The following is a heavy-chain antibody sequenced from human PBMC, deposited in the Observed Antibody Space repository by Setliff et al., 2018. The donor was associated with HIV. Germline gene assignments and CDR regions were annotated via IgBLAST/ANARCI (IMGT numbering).Heavy chain of an antibody. J-gene: IGHJ4*02. CDR3: ARAFSTTLTVFDY. CDR2: IFDSGNT. D-gene: IGHD4-17*01. Sequence: SETLSLTCSVSGGSISSGGYYWTWIRQHPRKGLEWIGSIFDSGNTYYNPSVKSRVTISLDTSKNQFSLKLNSVTAADTAVYYCARAFSTTLTVFDYWGQGTLVTVSS. CDR1: GGSISSGGYY. V-gene: IGHV4-31*03.